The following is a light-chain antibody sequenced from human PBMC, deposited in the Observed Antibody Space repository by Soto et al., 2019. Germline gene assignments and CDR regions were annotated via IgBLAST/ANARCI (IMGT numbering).Light chain of an antibody. J-gene: IGKJ1*01. CDR2: GAS. CDR1: QSVSSK. CDR3: QQYGSSPRT. V-gene: IGKV3-15*01. Sequence: ERVMAQSPAALSVSPGEGATRSCRASQSVSSKLAWYQQKPGQAPRLLIYGASTRATGIPARFSGSGSGTDFTLIISSLQSEDSAVYYCQQYGSSPRTFGQGTKVDIK.